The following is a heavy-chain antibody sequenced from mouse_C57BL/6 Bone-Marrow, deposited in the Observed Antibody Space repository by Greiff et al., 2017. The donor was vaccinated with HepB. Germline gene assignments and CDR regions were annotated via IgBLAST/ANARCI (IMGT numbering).Heavy chain of an antibody. Sequence: QVQLQQPGAELVKPGASVKMSCKASGYTFTSYWITWVKQRPGQGLEWIGDIYPGSGSTNYNEKFKSKATLTVDTSSSTAYMQLRSLTSEDAAVYYCARGFPLFLQGYCGQGTALTVSS. D-gene: IGHD1-1*01. J-gene: IGHJ2*01. CDR2: IYPGSGST. CDR3: ARGFPLFLQGY. V-gene: IGHV1-55*01. CDR1: GYTFTSYW.